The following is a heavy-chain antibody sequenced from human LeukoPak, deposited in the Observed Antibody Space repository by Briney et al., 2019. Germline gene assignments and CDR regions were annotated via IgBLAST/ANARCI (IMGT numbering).Heavy chain of an antibody. V-gene: IGHV1-18*01. CDR2: ISAYNGNT. CDR1: GYTFTSYG. J-gene: IGHJ3*02. Sequence: ASVKVSCKASGYTFTSYGISWVRQAPGQGLEWMGWISAYNGNTNYAQKLQGRVTMTTDTSTSTAYMELRSLRSDDTAVHYCARGGPIAAAAFDAFDIWGQGTMVTVSS. CDR3: ARGGPIAAAAFDAFDI. D-gene: IGHD6-13*01.